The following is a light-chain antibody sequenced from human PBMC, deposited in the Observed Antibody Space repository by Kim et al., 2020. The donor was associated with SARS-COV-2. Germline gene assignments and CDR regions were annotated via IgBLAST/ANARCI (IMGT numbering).Light chain of an antibody. CDR1: SSDVGGYNY. V-gene: IGLV2-14*03. Sequence: QSALTQPASVSGSPGQSITISCTGTSSDVGGYNYVSWYQQHPGKAPKFMIYDVSKRPSGISNRFSGSKSGNTASLTISGLQAEDEADYYCSSYTSSGTRVFGTGTKSPS. J-gene: IGLJ1*01. CDR2: DVS. CDR3: SSYTSSGTRV.